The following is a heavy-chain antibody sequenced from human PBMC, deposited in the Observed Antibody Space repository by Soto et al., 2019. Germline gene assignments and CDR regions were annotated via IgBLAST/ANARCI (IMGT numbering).Heavy chain of an antibody. CDR2: LNHDTGNT. D-gene: IGHD5-18*01. CDR3: ARDIQSVGPRANDAFEV. CDR1: GFTFSDNL. J-gene: IGHJ3*01. Sequence: QVQLVQSGAELKKPGASVNISCTASGFTFSDNLINWVRQVPGQGLEGMGWLNHDTGNTGYSETFQGRVTISRHPAASIAYLELSCLENEDTALYFCARDIQSVGPRANDAFEVWGQGTMITVSS. V-gene: IGHV1-3*01.